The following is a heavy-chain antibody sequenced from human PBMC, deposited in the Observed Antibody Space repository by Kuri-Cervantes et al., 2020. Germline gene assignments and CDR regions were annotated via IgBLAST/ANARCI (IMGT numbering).Heavy chain of an antibody. CDR1: GFTFSGSA. Sequence: GGSLRLSCAASGFTFSGSAMHWVRQASGKGLEWVSYISSSSSTIYYADSVKGRFTISRDNAKNSLSLQMNSLRAEDTAVYYCTRKGLWGDGFDIWGQGTMVTVSS. CDR2: ISSSSSTI. J-gene: IGHJ3*02. V-gene: IGHV3-48*01. CDR3: TRKGLWGDGFDI. D-gene: IGHD4/OR15-4a*01.